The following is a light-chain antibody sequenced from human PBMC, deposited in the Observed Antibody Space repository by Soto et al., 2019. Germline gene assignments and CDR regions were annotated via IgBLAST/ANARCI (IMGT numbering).Light chain of an antibody. CDR1: SSDVGKYDR. CDR3: SSYTSTSRYV. J-gene: IGLJ1*01. Sequence: QSALTQPPSVSGSPGQSVTISCTGTSSDVGKYDRVSWYQQPPGTAPKLIIYEVTNRPSGVPARFSGSESGNTASLTISGLQAEDEADYYCSSYTSTSRYVFGAGTKVTVL. CDR2: EVT. V-gene: IGLV2-18*02.